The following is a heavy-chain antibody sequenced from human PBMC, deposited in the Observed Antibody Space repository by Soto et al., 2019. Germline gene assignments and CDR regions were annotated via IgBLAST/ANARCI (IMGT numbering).Heavy chain of an antibody. J-gene: IGHJ6*02. CDR3: ARDVATEPPVHYYYGMDV. CDR1: GFTFSSYS. D-gene: IGHD6-13*01. Sequence: GGSLRLSCAASGFTFSSYSMNWVRQAPGKGLEWVSSISSSSSYIYDADSVKGRFTISRDNAKNSLYLQMNSLRAEDTAVYYCARDVATEPPVHYYYGMDVWGQGTTVTVSS. V-gene: IGHV3-21*01. CDR2: ISSSSSYI.